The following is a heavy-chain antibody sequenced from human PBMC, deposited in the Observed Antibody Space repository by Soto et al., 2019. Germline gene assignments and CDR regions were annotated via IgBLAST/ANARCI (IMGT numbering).Heavy chain of an antibody. V-gene: IGHV3-48*03. Sequence: LSLTCAVSGGSISSSNWWSWVRQPPGKGLEWVSYISSSGSTRYFADSVKGRFTISRDNAKNSLYLQMNSLRAEDTAVYYCARGYGGNSRYYFDYWGQGTLVTVSS. CDR2: ISSSGSTR. D-gene: IGHD2-21*02. CDR1: GGSISSSN. CDR3: ARGYGGNSRYYFDY. J-gene: IGHJ4*02.